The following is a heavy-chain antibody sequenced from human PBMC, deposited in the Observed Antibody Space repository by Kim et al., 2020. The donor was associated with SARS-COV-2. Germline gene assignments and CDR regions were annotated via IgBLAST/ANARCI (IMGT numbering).Heavy chain of an antibody. Sequence: GGSLRLSCAASGFTFSSYWMSWVRQAPGKGLEWVANIKQDGSEKYYVDSVKGRFTISRDNAKNSLYLQMNSLRAEDTAVYYCARDDDYGDYVGRQAYYMDVWGKGTTVTVSS. V-gene: IGHV3-7*01. CDR3: ARDDDYGDYVGRQAYYMDV. J-gene: IGHJ6*03. CDR1: GFTFSSYW. CDR2: IKQDGSEK. D-gene: IGHD4-17*01.